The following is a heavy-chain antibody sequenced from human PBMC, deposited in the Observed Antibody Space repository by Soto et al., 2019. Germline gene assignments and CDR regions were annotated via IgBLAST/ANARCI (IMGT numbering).Heavy chain of an antibody. CDR1: GFTFSTYY. Sequence: PVGSLRLSCAASGFTFSTYYLHWVCQAPGKGLVWVSRINSDGSGTDYADSVKGRFTISRDNAKNMLYLQMNSLRAEDTAVYYCASLRVSRDGFDMWGQGTMVTVS. CDR2: INSDGSGT. D-gene: IGHD2-8*01. J-gene: IGHJ3*02. V-gene: IGHV3-74*01. CDR3: ASLRVSRDGFDM.